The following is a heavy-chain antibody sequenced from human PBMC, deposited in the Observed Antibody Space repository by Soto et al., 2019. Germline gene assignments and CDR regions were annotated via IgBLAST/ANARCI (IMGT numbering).Heavy chain of an antibody. CDR1: GFTFSSYS. D-gene: IGHD6-19*01. V-gene: IGHV3-48*02. CDR3: ARDVFPGIAVAGTWFDP. Sequence: EVHLVESGGGLVQPGGSLRLSCAASGFTFSSYSMNWVRQAPGKGLEWVSYISTTSSPIYYADSVRGRFTISRDDAKNSLYLQLNSLRDEDKAVYYCARDVFPGIAVAGTWFDPWGQGVLVTVSS. J-gene: IGHJ5*02. CDR2: ISTTSSPI.